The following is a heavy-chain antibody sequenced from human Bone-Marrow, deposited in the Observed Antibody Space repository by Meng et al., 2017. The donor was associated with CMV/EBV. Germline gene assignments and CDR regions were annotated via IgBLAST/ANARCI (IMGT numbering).Heavy chain of an antibody. J-gene: IGHJ4*02. V-gene: IGHV3-7*03. CDR3: AKDKRRGLGAMVLDS. Sequence: ESLKFSCAAAGSTSSSYWMSWVRQAPGKGLEWVVNNQQDGSEKYYVDSVKGRLTISRDNARNSLYLQMNSLRPEDTALYYCAKDKRRGLGAMVLDSWGQGTLVAVSS. D-gene: IGHD1-26*01. CDR2: NQQDGSEK. CDR1: GSTSSSYW.